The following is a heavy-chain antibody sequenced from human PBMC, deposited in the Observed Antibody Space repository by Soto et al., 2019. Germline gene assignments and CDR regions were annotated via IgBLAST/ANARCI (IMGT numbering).Heavy chain of an antibody. D-gene: IGHD3-22*01. CDR3: ARDVRGRYYYDSSGYYFDAFDI. CDR2: IYYSGST. J-gene: IGHJ3*02. CDR1: GGSISSYY. Sequence: PSETLSLTCTVSGGSISSYYWSWIRQPPGKGLEWIGYIYYSGSTNYNPSLKSRVTISVDTSKNQFSLKLSSVTAADTAVYYCARDVRGRYYYDSSGYYFDAFDIWRQGTMVTVSS. V-gene: IGHV4-59*01.